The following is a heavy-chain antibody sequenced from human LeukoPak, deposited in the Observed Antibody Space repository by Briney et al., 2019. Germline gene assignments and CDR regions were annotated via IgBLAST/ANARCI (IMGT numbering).Heavy chain of an antibody. V-gene: IGHV4-61*02. CDR2: IYTSGST. CDR1: GGSISSGSYY. Sequence: NASQTLSLTCTVSGGSISSGSYYWSWIRQPAGKGLEWIGRIYTSGSTNYNPSLKSRVTISVDTSKNQFSLKLSSVTAADTAVYYCASSLGYCSSTSCRAHWFDPWGQGTLVTVSS. J-gene: IGHJ5*02. D-gene: IGHD2-2*01. CDR3: ASSLGYCSSTSCRAHWFDP.